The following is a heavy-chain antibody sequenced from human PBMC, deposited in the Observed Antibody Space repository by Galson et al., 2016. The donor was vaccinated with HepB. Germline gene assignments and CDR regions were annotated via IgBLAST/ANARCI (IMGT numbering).Heavy chain of an antibody. CDR3: ARRHEYCPPVGCSVDY. V-gene: IGHV3-30*03. Sequence: SLRLSCAASGFTFSNYGMHWVRQAPGKGLXWVAADSMDGRRKFYADSMKGRFTISRDNSNSMLFLQMSSLRADDTAVYYCARRHEYCPPVGCSVDYWGQGTLVSVSS. CDR2: DSMDGRRK. J-gene: IGHJ4*02. D-gene: IGHD2/OR15-2a*01. CDR1: GFTFSNYG.